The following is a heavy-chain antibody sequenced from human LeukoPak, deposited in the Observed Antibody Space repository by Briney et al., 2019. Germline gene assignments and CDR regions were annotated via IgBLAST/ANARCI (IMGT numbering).Heavy chain of an antibody. D-gene: IGHD6-19*01. V-gene: IGHV3-53*01. CDR1: GFTFSSYE. CDR3: ARGMKYSTGWYYMDV. CDR2: IYSGGST. Sequence: GGSLRLSCAASGFTFSSYEMNWVRQAPGKGLERVSIIYSGGSTYYADSVKGRFTISRDNSKNTLYLQMNSLRAEDTAVYYCARGMKYSTGWYYMDVWGKGTTVTISS. J-gene: IGHJ6*03.